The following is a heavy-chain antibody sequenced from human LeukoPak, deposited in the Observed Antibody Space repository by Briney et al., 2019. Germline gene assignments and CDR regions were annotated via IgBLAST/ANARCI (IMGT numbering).Heavy chain of an antibody. CDR2: ISGSGGST. V-gene: IGHV3-23*01. J-gene: IGHJ4*02. CDR1: GFTFSSYA. CDR3: VQSSPTIDY. Sequence: AGGSLRLSCAASGFTFSSYAMSWVRQAPGKGLEWVSAISGSGGSTYYADSVKGRFTISRDNAKNTLWLQMNSLRAEDTAVYYCVQSSPTIDYWGQGTLVTVSS. D-gene: IGHD5-12*01.